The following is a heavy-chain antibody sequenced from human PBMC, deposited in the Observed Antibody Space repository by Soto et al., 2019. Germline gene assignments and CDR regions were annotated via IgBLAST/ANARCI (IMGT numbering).Heavy chain of an antibody. D-gene: IGHD3-10*01. CDR2: INPNSGGT. J-gene: IGHJ4*02. Sequence: GASVKVSCKASGYNLAGYYMHWVRQAPGQGLEWMGWINPNSGGTNYAQKFQGRVTMTRDTSISTAYMELSSLRSDDTAVYYCAFGFITDFDFWGQGTPVTAPQ. CDR1: GYNLAGYY. CDR3: AFGFITDFDF. V-gene: IGHV1-2*02.